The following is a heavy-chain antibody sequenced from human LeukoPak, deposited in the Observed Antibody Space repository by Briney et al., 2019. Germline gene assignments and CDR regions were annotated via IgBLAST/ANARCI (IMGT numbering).Heavy chain of an antibody. Sequence: PGGSLRLSCAASEFTSSAFWMTWVRRPPGKGLEWVANINKDGTEKEYVDSVKGRFSIFRDNAKNSVFLQMNSLRAEDTAVYYCAIFAGAGPGNLLLWGKGTTVIVSA. D-gene: IGHD4/OR15-4a*01. V-gene: IGHV3-7*01. CDR2: INKDGTEK. J-gene: IGHJ6*04. CDR3: AIFAGAGPGNLLL. CDR1: EFTSSAFW.